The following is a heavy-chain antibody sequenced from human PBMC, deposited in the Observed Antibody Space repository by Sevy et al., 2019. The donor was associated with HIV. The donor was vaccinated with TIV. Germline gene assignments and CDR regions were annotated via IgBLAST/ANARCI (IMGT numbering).Heavy chain of an antibody. J-gene: IGHJ4*02. CDR1: GGSISSYY. Sequence: SDTLSLTCTVSGGSISSYYWSWIRQPAGKGLEWIGRIYTSGSTNYNPSLKSRVTMSVDTSKNQFSLKLSSVTAADTAVYYCARDGYSSGWGALYYWGQGTLVTVSS. D-gene: IGHD6-19*01. CDR3: ARDGYSSGWGALYY. CDR2: IYTSGST. V-gene: IGHV4-4*07.